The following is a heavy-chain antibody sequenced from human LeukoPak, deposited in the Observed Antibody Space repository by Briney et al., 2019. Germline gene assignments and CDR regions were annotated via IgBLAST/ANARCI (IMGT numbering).Heavy chain of an antibody. V-gene: IGHV4-61*02. D-gene: IGHD6-6*01. CDR3: ARDRGYSSSSVDY. CDR1: GGSISSGSYY. CDR2: IYTSGST. Sequence: SETLSLTCTVSGGSISSGSYYGSWIRQPAGKGLEWIGRIYTSGSTNYNPSLKSRVTISVDTSKNQFSLKLSSVTAADTAVYYCARDRGYSSSSVDYWGQGTLVTVSS. J-gene: IGHJ4*02.